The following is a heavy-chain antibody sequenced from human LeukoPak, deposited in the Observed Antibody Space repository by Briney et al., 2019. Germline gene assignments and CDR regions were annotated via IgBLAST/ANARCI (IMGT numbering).Heavy chain of an antibody. CDR2: ISYDGSNE. J-gene: IGHJ6*02. CDR3: AKELWFGEFSHYGMDV. Sequence: PGGSLRLSCAASGFTFSSYGMHWVRQAPGKGLEWVAIISYDGSNEYYADSVKGRFTISRDNSKNTLYLQMNSLRAEDTAVYYCAKELWFGEFSHYGMDVWGQGTTVTVSS. D-gene: IGHD3-10*01. V-gene: IGHV3-30*18. CDR1: GFTFSSYG.